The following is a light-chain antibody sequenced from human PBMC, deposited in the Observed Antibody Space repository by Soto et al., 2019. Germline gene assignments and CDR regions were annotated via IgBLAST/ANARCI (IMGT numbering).Light chain of an antibody. CDR2: DVS. V-gene: IGLV2-14*01. J-gene: IGLJ1*01. Sequence: QSALTQPASVSGSPGQSITISCTGTSSDVGGYNYVSWYQQHPGKAPKLMIYDVSNRPSGVSNRFSGSKSGNTASLTISRLQADDEADYYCSSYTSSSPYVFGTGTKVTVL. CDR1: SSDVGGYNY. CDR3: SSYTSSSPYV.